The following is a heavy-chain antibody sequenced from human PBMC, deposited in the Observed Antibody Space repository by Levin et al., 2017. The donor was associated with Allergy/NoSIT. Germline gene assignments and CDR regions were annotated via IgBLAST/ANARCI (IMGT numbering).Heavy chain of an antibody. CDR3: ARAVSRNHYDFWSGYYNGMDYYYGMDV. CDR2: MNPNSGNT. V-gene: IGHV1-8*01. Sequence: ASVKVSCKASGYTFTSYDINWVRQATGQGLEWMGWMNPNSGNTGYAQKFQGRVTMTRNTSISTAYMELSSLRSEDTAVYYCARAVSRNHYDFWSGYYNGMDYYYGMDVWGQGTTVTVSS. D-gene: IGHD3-3*01. CDR1: GYTFTSYD. J-gene: IGHJ6*02.